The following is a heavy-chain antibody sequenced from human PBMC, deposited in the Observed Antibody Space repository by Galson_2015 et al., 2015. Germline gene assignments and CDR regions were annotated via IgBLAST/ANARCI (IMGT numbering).Heavy chain of an antibody. Sequence: TLSLTCTVSGGSISSGGYYWSWIRQHPGKGLEWIGYIYYSGSTYYNPSLKSRVTISVDTSKNQFSLKLSSVTAADTAVYYCARGGSLTAIAMDVWGKGTTVTVSS. V-gene: IGHV4-31*03. D-gene: IGHD2-21*02. CDR3: ARGGSLTAIAMDV. CDR2: IYYSGST. J-gene: IGHJ6*03. CDR1: GGSISSGGYY.